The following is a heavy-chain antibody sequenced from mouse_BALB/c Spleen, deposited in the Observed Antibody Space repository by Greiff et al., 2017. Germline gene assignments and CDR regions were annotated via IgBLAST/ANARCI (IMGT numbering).Heavy chain of an antibody. Sequence: VQGVESGPDLVAPSQSLSITCTVSGFSLTSYGVHWVRQPPGKGLEWLVVIWSDGSTTYNSALKSRLSISKDNSKSQVFLKMNSLQTDDTAMYYCARPHYDGYYGGFAYWGQGTLVTVSA. CDR2: IWSDGST. CDR1: GFSLTSYG. D-gene: IGHD2-3*01. V-gene: IGHV2-6-2*01. J-gene: IGHJ3*01. CDR3: ARPHYDGYYGGFAY.